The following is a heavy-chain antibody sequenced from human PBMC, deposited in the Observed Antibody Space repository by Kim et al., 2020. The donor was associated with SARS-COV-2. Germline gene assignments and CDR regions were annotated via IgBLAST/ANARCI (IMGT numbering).Heavy chain of an antibody. CDR3: VKKGPDADHGGAPDY. J-gene: IGHJ4*02. D-gene: IGHD4-17*01. CDR2: ISYDGANK. V-gene: IGHV3-30*18. Sequence: GGSLRLSCAASGFTFTIYGMHWVRQAPGEGLEWVAFISYDGANKNYADTVKGRFTISRDNSKNTLYLQMNSLRTEDTAVYYCVKKGPDADHGGAPDYEGQGTLVTVSS. CDR1: GFTFTIYG.